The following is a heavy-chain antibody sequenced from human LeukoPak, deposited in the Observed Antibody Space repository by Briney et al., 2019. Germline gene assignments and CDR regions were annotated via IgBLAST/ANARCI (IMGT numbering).Heavy chain of an antibody. D-gene: IGHD1-26*01. Sequence: GGSLRLSCAASGFTFSSYWMHWVRQAPGKGLVWVSRINSDGSSTSYADSVKGRFTISRDNAKNTLYLQMNSLRAEDTAVYYCARVVEELLSCYYYYYMDVWGKGTTVTVSS. J-gene: IGHJ6*03. CDR1: GFTFSSYW. CDR3: ARVVEELLSCYYYYYMDV. CDR2: INSDGSST. V-gene: IGHV3-74*01.